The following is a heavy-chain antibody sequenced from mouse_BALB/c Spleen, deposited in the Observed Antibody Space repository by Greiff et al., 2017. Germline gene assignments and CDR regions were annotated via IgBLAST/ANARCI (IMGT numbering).Heavy chain of an antibody. V-gene: IGHV14-3*02. CDR3: AFYYDYDEAMDD. J-gene: IGHJ4*01. CDR1: GFYIKDTY. Sequence: EVHLVESGAELVKPGASVKLSCTASGFYIKDTYMHWVKQRPEQGLEWIGRIDPANGNTKYDPKFQGKATITADTSSNTAYLQLSSLTSEDTAVYYCAFYYDYDEAMDDWGQGTSVTVAA. CDR2: IDPANGNT. D-gene: IGHD2-4*01.